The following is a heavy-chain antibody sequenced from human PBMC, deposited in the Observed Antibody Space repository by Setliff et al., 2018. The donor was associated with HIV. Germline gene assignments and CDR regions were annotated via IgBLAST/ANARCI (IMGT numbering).Heavy chain of an antibody. V-gene: IGHV4-61*09. J-gene: IGHJ4*02. CDR2: IYTSGST. CDR1: GGSISSGSYY. CDR3: ARVARGGHSSRWYYFDY. D-gene: IGHD6-13*01. Sequence: LSLTCTVSGGSISSGSYYWSWIRQPAGKELEWIGHIYTSGSTTYNASLKSRVNISVDTSKNQFSLKVSSVTAADTAVYYCARVARGGHSSRWYYFDYWGQGTLVTVSS.